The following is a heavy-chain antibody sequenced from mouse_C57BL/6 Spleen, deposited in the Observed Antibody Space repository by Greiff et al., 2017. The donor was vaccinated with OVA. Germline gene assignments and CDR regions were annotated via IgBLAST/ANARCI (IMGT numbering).Heavy chain of an antibody. Sequence: EVQLVESGGGLVQPKGSLKLSCAASGFTFNTYAMNWVRQAPGKGLEWVARIRSKSNNYATYYADSVKDRFTISRDDSESMLYLQMNNLKTEDTAMYYCVGQGDGTSFAYWGQGTLVTVSA. CDR1: GFTFNTYA. V-gene: IGHV10-1*01. J-gene: IGHJ3*01. CDR2: IRSKSNNYAT. D-gene: IGHD4-1*01. CDR3: VGQGDGTSFAY.